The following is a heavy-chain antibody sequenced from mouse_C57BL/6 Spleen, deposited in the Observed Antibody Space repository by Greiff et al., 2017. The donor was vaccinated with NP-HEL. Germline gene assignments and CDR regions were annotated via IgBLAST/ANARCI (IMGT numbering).Heavy chain of an antibody. CDR1: GYTFTSYW. Sequence: QVQLQQPGAELVRPGTSVKLSCKASGYTFTSYWMHWVKQRPGQGLEWIGVIDPSDSYTNYNQKFKGKATLTVDTSSSTAYMQLSSLTSEDSAVYYCAREGGDYYGRAPFDYWGQGTTLTVSS. J-gene: IGHJ2*01. CDR3: AREGGDYYGRAPFDY. CDR2: IDPSDSYT. V-gene: IGHV1-59*01. D-gene: IGHD1-1*01.